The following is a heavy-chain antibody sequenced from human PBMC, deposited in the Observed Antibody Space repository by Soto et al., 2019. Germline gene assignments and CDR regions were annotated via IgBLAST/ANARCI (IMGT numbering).Heavy chain of an antibody. V-gene: IGHV4-31*03. J-gene: IGHJ4*02. Sequence: QVQLQESGPGLVKPSQTLSLTCTVSGGSISSGAYYWSWIRQHPGKGLEWIGYIYYSGSTYYNPSRKRRLTXSXHTSKNQFSLKLSSVTAADTAVYYCASSSGARYYDYWGQGTLVTVSS. CDR3: ASSSGARYYDY. D-gene: IGHD2-15*01. CDR2: IYYSGST. CDR1: GGSISSGAYY.